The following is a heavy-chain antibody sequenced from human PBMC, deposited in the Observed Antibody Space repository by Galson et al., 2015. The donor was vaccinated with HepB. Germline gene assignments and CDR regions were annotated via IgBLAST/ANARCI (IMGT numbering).Heavy chain of an antibody. CDR3: ARDGRGNGSSSYYWYFDL. V-gene: IGHV4-59*01. Sequence: SETLSLTCTVSGGSISSYYWSWIRQPPGKGLEWIGYIYYSGSTNHNPSLKSRVTISVDTSKNQFSLKLSSVTAADTAVYYCARDGRGNGSSSYYWYFDLWGRGTLVTVSS. J-gene: IGHJ2*01. CDR2: IYYSGST. CDR1: GGSISSYY. D-gene: IGHD6-6*01.